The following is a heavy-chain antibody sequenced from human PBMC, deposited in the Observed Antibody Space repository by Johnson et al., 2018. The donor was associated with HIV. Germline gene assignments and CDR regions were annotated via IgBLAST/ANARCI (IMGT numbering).Heavy chain of an antibody. CDR3: AKDVSSSSWFFAFDI. D-gene: IGHD6-13*01. V-gene: IGHV3-7*03. CDR1: GFTFSSYA. Sequence: VQLVESGGGVVQPGRSMRLSCAASGFTFSSYAMHWVRQAPGKGLEWVANIKQDGSEKYYVDSMKGRFTISRDNAKNSLYLQRNSLRAEDTALYYCAKDVSSSSWFFAFDIWGQGTMVTVSS. J-gene: IGHJ3*02. CDR2: IKQDGSEK.